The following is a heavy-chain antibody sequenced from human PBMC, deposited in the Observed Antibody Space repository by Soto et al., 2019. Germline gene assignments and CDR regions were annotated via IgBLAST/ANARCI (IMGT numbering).Heavy chain of an antibody. Sequence: GGSLRLSCAASGFSVSSNYMTWVRQAPGKGLEWVSIIHNGGETYYADSVKGRFTVSRDNSKNTVFLQMNSLRVEDTAVYYCARDSWSQYWGQGTLVTVSS. J-gene: IGHJ1*01. V-gene: IGHV3-66*01. CDR3: ARDSWSQY. CDR1: GFSVSSNY. CDR2: IHNGGET. D-gene: IGHD2-15*01.